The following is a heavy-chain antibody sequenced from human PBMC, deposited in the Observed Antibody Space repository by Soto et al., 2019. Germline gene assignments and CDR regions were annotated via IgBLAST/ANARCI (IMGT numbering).Heavy chain of an antibody. CDR1: GFTFGIFG. V-gene: IGHV3-30*03. J-gene: IGHJ4*01. CDR2: ISGDGINT. CDR3: ASCTLSVDFDS. Sequence: QIQLVESGGDVVQPGRSLRLSCAASGFTFGIFGMHWVRQAPGKGLEWVAFISGDGINTQYADSVRGRITLSRDNSRKTMYLQMVSLRDEDTALYYCASCTLSVDFDSWGLGTLVTVSS.